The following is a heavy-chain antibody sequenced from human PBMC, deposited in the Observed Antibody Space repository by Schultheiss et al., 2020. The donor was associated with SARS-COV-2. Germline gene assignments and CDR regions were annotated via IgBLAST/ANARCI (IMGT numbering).Heavy chain of an antibody. CDR3: ARDLEGVYY. J-gene: IGHJ4*02. V-gene: IGHV3-74*01. CDR1: GFTFDDYA. D-gene: IGHD3-10*01. Sequence: GESLKISCAASGFTFDDYAMHWVRQAPGKGLVWVSLITSDGSTANYADSVKGRFTISRDNAKNSLYLQMNSLRAEDTAVYYCARDLEGVYYWGQGTLVTVSS. CDR2: ITSDGSTA.